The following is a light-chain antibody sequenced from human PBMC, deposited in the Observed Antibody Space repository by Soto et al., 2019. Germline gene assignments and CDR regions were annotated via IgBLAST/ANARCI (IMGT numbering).Light chain of an antibody. Sequence: DIQMPKSPSCWSACVADRVTITCLASQGINNWLAWYQQEPGKAPELLIYAVSYLQSGVPSRFSGSGSGTDFTLTISSLQPEDFATYFCKQSSAFPLTFGGGTKVDIK. CDR2: AVS. CDR3: KQSSAFPLT. V-gene: IGKV1-12*01. J-gene: IGKJ4*01. CDR1: QGINNW.